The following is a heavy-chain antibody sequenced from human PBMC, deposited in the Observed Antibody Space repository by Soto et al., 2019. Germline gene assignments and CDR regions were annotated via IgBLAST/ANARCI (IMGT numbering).Heavy chain of an antibody. CDR1: GGSISSYY. CDR2: IYYSGST. Sequence: SETLSLTCTVSGGSISSYYWSWIRQPPGKGLEWIGYIYYSGSTNYNPSLKSRVTISVDTSKNQFSLKLSSVTAADTAVYYCARGPYDSSGYSIHAEYFQHWGQGTLVTVSS. CDR3: ARGPYDSSGYSIHAEYFQH. V-gene: IGHV4-59*01. J-gene: IGHJ1*01. D-gene: IGHD3-22*01.